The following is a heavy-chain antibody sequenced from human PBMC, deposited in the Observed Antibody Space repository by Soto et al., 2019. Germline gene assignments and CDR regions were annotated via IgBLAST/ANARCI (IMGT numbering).Heavy chain of an antibody. CDR3: ARDDQQWLIPQDF. CDR2: INSDGSST. V-gene: IGHV3-74*01. J-gene: IGHJ4*02. Sequence: PGGSLRLSCAASGFTFSNYWMYWVRQGPGKGLVWVSRINSDGSSTSYGDSVKGRFTISRDNAKNTVYLQMNSLRVEDTAVYYCARDDQQWLIPQDFWGLGTLVTVSS. CDR1: GFTFSNYW. D-gene: IGHD6-19*01.